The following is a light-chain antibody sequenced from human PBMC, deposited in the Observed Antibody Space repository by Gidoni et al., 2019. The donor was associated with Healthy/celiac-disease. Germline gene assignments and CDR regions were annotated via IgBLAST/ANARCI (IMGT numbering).Light chain of an antibody. CDR2: AAS. Sequence: DIQMTQSPSSLSASVGDRVTITCRASQSISSYLNWYQQKPGKAPKLLIYAASSLQRGVPSSFSGSGSGTDFTLTTSSLQPEVFATYYCQQSYSTLWTFGQGTKVEIK. CDR1: QSISSY. CDR3: QQSYSTLWT. J-gene: IGKJ1*01. V-gene: IGKV1-39*01.